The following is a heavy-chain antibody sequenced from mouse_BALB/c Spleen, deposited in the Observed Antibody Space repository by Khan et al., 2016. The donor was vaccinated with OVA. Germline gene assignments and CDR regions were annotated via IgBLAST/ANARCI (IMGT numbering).Heavy chain of an antibody. CDR3: ARSPYGNFAY. Sequence: XVQRVESGGGLVKPGGSLKLSCAASGFTFSTYAMSWVRQTPEKRLEWVATISSDGDYTYFPDNVTGRFTISRDNAKNTLCLQMTSLRSEDTAMYYCARSPYGNFAYWGQGTLVTVSA. CDR1: GFTFSTYA. CDR2: ISSDGDYT. J-gene: IGHJ3*01. V-gene: IGHV5-9-3*01. D-gene: IGHD2-1*01.